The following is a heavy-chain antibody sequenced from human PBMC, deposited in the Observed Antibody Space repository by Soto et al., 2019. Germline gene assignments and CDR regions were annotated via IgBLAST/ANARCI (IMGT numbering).Heavy chain of an antibody. CDR3: AKDRKSGSSSSCYAT. V-gene: IGHV3-23*01. Sequence: EVQLLESGGGLVQPGGSLRLSCAASGFTFSSNAMSWVRQAPGKGLEWVSGISGGGGSTYYAASVKGRFTISRDNSKNTLFLQMNSLRAEDTAVYYCAKDRKSGSSSSCYATWGQGTLVTVSS. CDR2: ISGGGGST. D-gene: IGHD2-2*01. CDR1: GFTFSSNA. J-gene: IGHJ4*02.